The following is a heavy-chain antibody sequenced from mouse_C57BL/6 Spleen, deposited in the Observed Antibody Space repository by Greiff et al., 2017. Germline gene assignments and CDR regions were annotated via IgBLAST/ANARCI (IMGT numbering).Heavy chain of an antibody. J-gene: IGHJ2*01. CDR1: GYTFTSYW. V-gene: IGHV1-59*01. Sequence: VQLQQPGAELVRPGTSVKLSCKASGYTFTSYWMPWVKQRPGQGLEWIGVIDPSDSYTNSNQKFKGKATLTVDTSSSTAYMQRSSLTSEDSAVYYCARAYSNYDYWGQGTTLTVSS. CDR2: IDPSDSYT. CDR3: ARAYSNYDY. D-gene: IGHD2-5*01.